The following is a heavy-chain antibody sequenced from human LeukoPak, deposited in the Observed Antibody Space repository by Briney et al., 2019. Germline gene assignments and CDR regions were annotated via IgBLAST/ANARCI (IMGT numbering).Heavy chain of an antibody. J-gene: IGHJ4*02. Sequence: SETLSLTCAVYGGSFSGYYWSWIRQPPGKGLEWIGEINHSGSTNYNPSLKSRVTISVDTSKNQFSLKLSSVTAADTAVYYCARAIVGATDRHFGYWGQGTLVTVSS. CDR3: ARAIVGATDRHFGY. V-gene: IGHV4-34*01. D-gene: IGHD1-26*01. CDR2: INHSGST. CDR1: GGSFSGYY.